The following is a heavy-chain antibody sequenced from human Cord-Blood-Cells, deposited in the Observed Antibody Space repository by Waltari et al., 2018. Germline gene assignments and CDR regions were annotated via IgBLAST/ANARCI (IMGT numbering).Heavy chain of an antibody. CDR2: INAGNGNT. D-gene: IGHD3-10*01. Sequence: QGQLLQSGAEGKKPGASVQVSCKASAYTFTRYALHWVRQAPGQRREWMGWINAGNGNTKYSQKFQGRVTITSDTSASTAYMEQSSLRSEDTAVYYCAREGRTRYYGMDVWGQGTTVTVSS. CDR1: AYTFTRYA. V-gene: IGHV1-3*01. CDR3: AREGRTRYYGMDV. J-gene: IGHJ6*02.